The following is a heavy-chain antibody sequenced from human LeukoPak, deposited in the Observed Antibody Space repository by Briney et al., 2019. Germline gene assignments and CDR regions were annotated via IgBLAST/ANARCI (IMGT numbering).Heavy chain of an antibody. D-gene: IGHD4-17*01. J-gene: IGHJ3*02. CDR3: AKHPTHMTTVTTSAFDI. Sequence: PGGSLRLSCAASGFTFSSYEMNWVRQAPGKGLEWVSAISGSGGNTYYADSVKGRFTISRDNSKNTLYLQMNSVRAEDTALYYCAKHPTHMTTVTTSAFDIWGQGTMVTVSS. V-gene: IGHV3-23*01. CDR2: ISGSGGNT. CDR1: GFTFSSYE.